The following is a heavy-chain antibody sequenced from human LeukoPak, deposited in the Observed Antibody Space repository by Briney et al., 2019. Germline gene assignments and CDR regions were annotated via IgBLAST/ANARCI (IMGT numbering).Heavy chain of an antibody. V-gene: IGHV3-30-3*01. CDR1: GFTFNNYA. D-gene: IGHD3-22*01. J-gene: IGHJ3*02. Sequence: PGGSLRLSCAASGFTFNNYAIHWVRQAPGKGLEWVAVMSFDGGNKYYADSVKGRFTISRDNSRNTLYLQMTGLRAEDTAVYYCARGGRGSAAVVAPRSFDIWGQGTMVTVSS. CDR3: ARGGRGSAAVVAPRSFDI. CDR2: MSFDGGNK.